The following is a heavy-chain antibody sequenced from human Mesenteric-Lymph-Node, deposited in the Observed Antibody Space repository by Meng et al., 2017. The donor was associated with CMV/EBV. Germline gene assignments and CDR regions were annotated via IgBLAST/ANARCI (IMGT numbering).Heavy chain of an antibody. D-gene: IGHD1/OR15-1a*01. J-gene: IGHJ4*02. CDR1: GFTFSSYS. Sequence: GESLKISCAASGFTFSSYSMNWVRQAPGKGLEWVSSISSGSSSVFYADSVKGRFTISRDNAKNSLYLQMDSLRPDDTAVYYCTKDKVAALTGTDYWGQGTLVTVSS. CDR3: TKDKVAALTGTDY. V-gene: IGHV3-21*04. CDR2: ISSGSSSV.